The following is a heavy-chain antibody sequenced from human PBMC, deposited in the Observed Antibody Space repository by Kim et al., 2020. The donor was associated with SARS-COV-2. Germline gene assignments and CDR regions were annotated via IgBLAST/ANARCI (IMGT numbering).Heavy chain of an antibody. CDR2: ISADATKK. J-gene: IGHJ6*02. D-gene: IGHD3-3*01. Sequence: GGSLRLSCGASGFSFGSYAMHWVRQAPGKGLEWVALISADATKKNYADSVRGRITISRDNSKNTVSLQMDSLKAEDTAVYYCARGPFFGLDVWGQGTAVTVSS. V-gene: IGHV3-30*03. CDR1: GFSFGSYA. CDR3: ARGPFFGLDV.